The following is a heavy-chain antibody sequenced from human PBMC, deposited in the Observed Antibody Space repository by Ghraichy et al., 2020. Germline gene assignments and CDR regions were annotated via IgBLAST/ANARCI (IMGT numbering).Heavy chain of an antibody. V-gene: IGHV3-30*18. D-gene: IGHD6-13*01. CDR3: AKDVVQQQLVPYGMDV. Sequence: VLSYDGSNKYYAASVKSRFTISRDNSKNTLYLQLNSLTAEDTAVYYCAKDVVQQQLVPYGMDVWGQG. CDR2: LSYDGSNK. J-gene: IGHJ6*01.